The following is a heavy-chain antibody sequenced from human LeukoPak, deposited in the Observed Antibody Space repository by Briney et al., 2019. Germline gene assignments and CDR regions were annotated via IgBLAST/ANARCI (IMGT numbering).Heavy chain of an antibody. J-gene: IGHJ3*02. Sequence: PSETLSLTCTVSGGSISSYYWSWIRQPPGKGLEWIGYIYYSGSTNYNPSLKSRVTISVDTSKNQFSLKLSSVTAADTAVYYCARGVRSYYDSSRDAFDIWGQGTMVTVSS. CDR2: IYYSGST. V-gene: IGHV4-59*12. CDR3: ARGVRSYYDSSRDAFDI. D-gene: IGHD3-22*01. CDR1: GGSISSYY.